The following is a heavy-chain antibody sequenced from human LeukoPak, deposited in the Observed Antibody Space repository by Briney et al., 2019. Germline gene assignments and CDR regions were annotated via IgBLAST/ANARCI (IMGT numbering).Heavy chain of an antibody. CDR2: IYYSGST. CDR1: GGSISSGGYY. Sequence: SETLSLTCTVSGGSISSGGYYWSWIRQHPGKGLEWIGYIYYSGSTYYNPSLKSRVTISVDTSKNQFSLKLSSVTAADTAVYYCARGVGTSTHDASDIWGQGTMVTVSS. D-gene: IGHD1-26*01. J-gene: IGHJ3*02. CDR3: ARGVGTSTHDASDI. V-gene: IGHV4-31*03.